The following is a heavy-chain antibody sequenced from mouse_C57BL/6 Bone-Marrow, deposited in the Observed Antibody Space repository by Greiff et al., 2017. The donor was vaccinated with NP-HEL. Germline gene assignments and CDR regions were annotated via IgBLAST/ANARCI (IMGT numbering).Heavy chain of an antibody. D-gene: IGHD2-5*01. J-gene: IGHJ3*01. Sequence: QVQLQQPGAELVMPGASVKLSCKASGYTFTSYWMHWVKQRPGQGLEWIGEIDPSDSYTNYNQKFKGKSTLTVDKSSSTAYMQLSSLTSEDSAVYYFARGGYSNYVAWFAYWGQGTLVTVSA. V-gene: IGHV1-69*01. CDR3: ARGGYSNYVAWFAY. CDR1: GYTFTSYW. CDR2: IDPSDSYT.